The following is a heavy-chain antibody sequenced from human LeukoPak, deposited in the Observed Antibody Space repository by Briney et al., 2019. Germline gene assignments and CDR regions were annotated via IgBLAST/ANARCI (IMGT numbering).Heavy chain of an antibody. V-gene: IGHV4-34*01. Sequence: SETLSLTCAVYGGSFSGYYWSWIRQPPGKGLEWIGEINHSGSTNYNPSLKSRVTISVDTSKNQFSLKLSSVTAADTAVYYCARGDGYIDYWGQGTLVTVSS. CDR1: GGSFSGYY. CDR2: INHSGST. CDR3: ARGDGYIDY. D-gene: IGHD5-24*01. J-gene: IGHJ4*02.